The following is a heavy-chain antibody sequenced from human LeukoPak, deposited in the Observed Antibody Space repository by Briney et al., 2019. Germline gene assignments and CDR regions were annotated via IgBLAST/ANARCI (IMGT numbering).Heavy chain of an antibody. CDR3: VRDLCTHYSFEY. V-gene: IGHV3-30-3*01. Sequence: PGRSLRLSCAASGFTFRSYAMHWVRQAPGKGLEWVAFISCNGNTKYYADSVRGRFTISRDNSKNTVYLQINSLKTQDMALYYCVRDLCTHYSFEYWGQGALVGVSS. CDR2: ISCNGNTK. J-gene: IGHJ4*02. CDR1: GFTFRSYA. D-gene: IGHD2-8*01.